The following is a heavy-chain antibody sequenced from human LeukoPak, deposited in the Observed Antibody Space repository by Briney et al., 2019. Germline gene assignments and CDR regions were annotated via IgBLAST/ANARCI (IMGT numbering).Heavy chain of an antibody. Sequence: GASVKVSCKASGGTFSSYAISWVRQAPGQGREWMGGIIPIFGTANYAQKFQGRVTITTDESTSTAYMELSSLRSEGTAVYYCARGPGIVVVPAATKYAFDIWGQGTMVTVSS. CDR3: ARGPGIVVVPAATKYAFDI. CDR2: IIPIFGTA. V-gene: IGHV1-69*05. D-gene: IGHD2-2*01. CDR1: GGTFSSYA. J-gene: IGHJ3*02.